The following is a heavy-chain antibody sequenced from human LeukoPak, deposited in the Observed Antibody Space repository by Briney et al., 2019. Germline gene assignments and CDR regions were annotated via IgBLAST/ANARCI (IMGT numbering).Heavy chain of an antibody. J-gene: IGHJ4*02. CDR2: ISGSGGST. CDR1: GFTVSSNY. V-gene: IGHV3-23*01. D-gene: IGHD3-3*01. Sequence: GGSLRLSCAAPGFTVSSNYMSWVRQAPGKGLEWVSAISGSGGSTYYADSVKGRFTISRDNSKNTLYLQMNSLRAEDTAVYYCAKLNNYDFWSGYYCYFDYWGQGTLVTVSS. CDR3: AKLNNYDFWSGYYCYFDY.